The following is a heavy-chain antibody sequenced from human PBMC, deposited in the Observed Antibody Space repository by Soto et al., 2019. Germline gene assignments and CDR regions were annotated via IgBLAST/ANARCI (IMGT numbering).Heavy chain of an antibody. D-gene: IGHD2-15*01. J-gene: IGHJ4*02. CDR2: ISSSSSTI. V-gene: IGHV3-48*01. CDR3: AREMRGSLDY. CDR1: GFTFSSYS. Sequence: SGGSLRLSCAASGFTFSSYSMNWVRQAPGKGLEWVSYISSSSSTIYYADSVKGRFTISRDNAKNSLYLQMNSLRAEDTAVYCCAREMRGSLDYWGQGTLVTVSS.